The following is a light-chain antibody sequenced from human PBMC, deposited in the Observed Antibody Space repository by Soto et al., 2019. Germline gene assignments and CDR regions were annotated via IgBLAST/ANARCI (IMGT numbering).Light chain of an antibody. J-gene: IGKJ5*01. CDR2: DAS. CDR1: QDISNL. V-gene: IGKV1-33*01. CDR3: QQYEDIPIT. Sequence: DIQMTQAPSSLSASVGDRVTITCQASQDISNLLNWYQQKPGKAPRLLIYDASNLETGVPSRFSGSGSGTDFTFTISSLQPEDIATYYCQQYEDIPITFGQGTRPEI.